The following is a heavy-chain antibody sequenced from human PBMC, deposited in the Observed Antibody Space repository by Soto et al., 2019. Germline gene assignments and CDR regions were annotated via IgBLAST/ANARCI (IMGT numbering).Heavy chain of an antibody. V-gene: IGHV1-3*01. J-gene: IGHJ4*02. Sequence: ASVKVSYRASGYTFTSYAMHLERQAPGQRLEWMGWINAGNGNTKYSQKFQGRVTITRDTSASTAYMELSSLRSEDTAVYYCARGITLPTPLDYWGQGTLVTVSS. D-gene: IGHD1-20*01. CDR1: GYTFTSYA. CDR2: INAGNGNT. CDR3: ARGITLPTPLDY.